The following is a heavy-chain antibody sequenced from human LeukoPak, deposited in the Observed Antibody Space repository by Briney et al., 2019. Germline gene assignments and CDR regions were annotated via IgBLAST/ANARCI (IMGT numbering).Heavy chain of an antibody. J-gene: IGHJ6*03. CDR3: ARGRVSSSTWYSTYYYYFYMDV. V-gene: IGHV4-39*07. Sequence: PSETLSLTCSVSGGSISSRPYYWGWVRQPPGKGLEWIGTISYSGTTYYNPSLKSRVTISVDTSKNQFSLKLSSVTAADTAVYFCARGRVSSSTWYSTYYYYFYMDVWGKGTTVTVSS. CDR2: ISYSGTT. CDR1: GGSISSRPYY. D-gene: IGHD4-11*01.